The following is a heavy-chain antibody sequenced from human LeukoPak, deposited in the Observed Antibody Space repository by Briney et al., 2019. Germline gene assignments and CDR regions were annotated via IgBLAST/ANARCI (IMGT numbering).Heavy chain of an antibody. CDR3: ARFAAGGSYYYYMDV. V-gene: IGHV3-48*01. Sequence: GGSLRLSCAASGFTFSSYTMNWVRQPPGKGLEWVSNIGTSSTTIYYADSVKGRFTTSRDNAKNSLYLQMNSLRADDTAVYYCARFAAGGSYYYYMDVWGKGTTVTVS. J-gene: IGHJ6*03. CDR1: GFTFSSYT. D-gene: IGHD6-25*01. CDR2: IGTSSTTI.